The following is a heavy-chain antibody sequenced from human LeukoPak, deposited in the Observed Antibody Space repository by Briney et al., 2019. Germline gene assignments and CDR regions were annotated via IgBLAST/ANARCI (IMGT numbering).Heavy chain of an antibody. V-gene: IGHV3-11*04. D-gene: IGHD5-18*01. CDR3: AREYSYGHEFDY. J-gene: IGHJ4*02. CDR2: ISSSGSII. CDR1: GFTVSSNY. Sequence: PGGSLRLSCAASGFTVSSNYMSWVRQAPGKGLEWVSYISSSGSIIYYADSVKGRFTISRDNAKNSLYLQMNSLRAEDTAVYYCAREYSYGHEFDYWGQGTLVTVSS.